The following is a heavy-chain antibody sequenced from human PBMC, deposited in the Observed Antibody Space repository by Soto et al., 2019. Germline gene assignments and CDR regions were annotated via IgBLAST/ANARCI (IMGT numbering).Heavy chain of an antibody. CDR2: MNPNSGNT. J-gene: IGHJ4*02. V-gene: IGHV1-8*01. CDR3: ARRRGITIFGVVIGDHFDS. Sequence: ASVKVSCKASGYTFTSYDINWVRQATGQGLEWMGWMNPNSGNTGYAQKFQGRVTMTRNTSISTAYMELSSLRSEDTAVYYCARRRGITIFGVVIGDHFDSWGQGTLVTVSS. CDR1: GYTFTSYD. D-gene: IGHD3-3*01.